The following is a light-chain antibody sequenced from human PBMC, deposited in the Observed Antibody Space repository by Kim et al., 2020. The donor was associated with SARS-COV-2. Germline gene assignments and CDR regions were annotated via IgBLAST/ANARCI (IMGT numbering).Light chain of an antibody. V-gene: IGKV1-39*01. J-gene: IGKJ2*01. Sequence: SASVGDRVTITCRASQSISSYLNWDQQKPGKAPKLLIYAASSLQSGVPSRFSGSRSGTDFTLTISSLQPEDFATDYCQQSYSTLYTFGQETKLDI. CDR3: QQSYSTLYT. CDR1: QSISSY. CDR2: AAS.